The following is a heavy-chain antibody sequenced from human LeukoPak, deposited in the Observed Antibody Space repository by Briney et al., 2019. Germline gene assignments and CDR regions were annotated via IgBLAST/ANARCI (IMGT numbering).Heavy chain of an antibody. CDR1: GYTLTSYD. D-gene: IGHD2-2*01. J-gene: IGHJ3*02. CDR3: ARPVSAAAITERGAFDI. V-gene: IGHV1-8*03. CDR2: MNPNSGNT. Sequence: GASVKVSCKASGYTLTSYDINWVRQATGQGLEWMGWMNPNSGNTGYAQKFQGRVTITRNTSISTAYMELSSLRSEDTAVYYCARPVSAAAITERGAFDIWGQGTMVTVSS.